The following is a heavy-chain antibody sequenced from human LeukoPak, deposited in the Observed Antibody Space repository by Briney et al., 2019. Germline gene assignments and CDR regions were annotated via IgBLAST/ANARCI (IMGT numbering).Heavy chain of an antibody. CDR1: GGSISSGSYY. CDR2: IYTSGST. CDR3: ATSSWLRDANFDS. V-gene: IGHV4-61*02. D-gene: IGHD6-13*01. J-gene: IGHJ4*02. Sequence: SETLSLTCTVSGGSISSGSYYWSWIRQPAGTGLEWIGRIYTSGSTNYNPSLKSRVTISVDTSKNQFSLKLTSVTAADTAVYYCATSSWLRDANFDSWGQGTLVTVSS.